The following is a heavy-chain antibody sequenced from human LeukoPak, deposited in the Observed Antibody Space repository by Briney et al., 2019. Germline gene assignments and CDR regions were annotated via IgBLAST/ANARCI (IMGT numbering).Heavy chain of an antibody. CDR3: AKDLTGSGWFDY. CDR2: ISGSGGST. J-gene: IGHJ4*02. CDR1: GFTFSSYA. V-gene: IGHV3-23*01. Sequence: PGGSLRLSCAASGFTFSSYAMNWVRQAPGKGLEWVSVISGSGGSTYYADSVKGRFTISRDNSKNTLYLQMNSLRAEDTAVYYCAKDLTGSGWFDYWGQGTLVTVSS. D-gene: IGHD6-19*01.